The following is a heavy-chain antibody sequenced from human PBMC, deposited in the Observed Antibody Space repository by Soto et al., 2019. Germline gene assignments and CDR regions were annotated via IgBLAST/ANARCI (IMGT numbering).Heavy chain of an antibody. CDR3: ATDKVAFDM. J-gene: IGHJ3*02. V-gene: IGHV1-2*02. CDR2: INTKTGGT. Sequence: APVKVSCKASGYIFTGYYIQWVRQAPGQGLEWMGWINTKTGGTKYAQKFQGRVTMTRDTSINTAYMEVSRLRSDDTAVYYCATDKVAFDMWGQGTMVTVSS. D-gene: IGHD3-9*01. CDR1: GYIFTGYY.